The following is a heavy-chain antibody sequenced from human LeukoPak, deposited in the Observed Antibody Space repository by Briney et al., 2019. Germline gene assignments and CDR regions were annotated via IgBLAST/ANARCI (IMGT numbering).Heavy chain of an antibody. CDR1: GFTFSSYA. D-gene: IGHD2-2*01. Sequence: GGSLRLSCAASGFTFSSYAMSWGRQAPGKGLEWVAAIRGRGDKTYHADSVKGRFTISRDNSKNTLFLQMNSLRAEDTAVYYCARDWVTDTAAIDYWGQGTLVSVSS. CDR3: ARDWVTDTAAIDY. V-gene: IGHV3-23*01. J-gene: IGHJ4*02. CDR2: IRGRGDKT.